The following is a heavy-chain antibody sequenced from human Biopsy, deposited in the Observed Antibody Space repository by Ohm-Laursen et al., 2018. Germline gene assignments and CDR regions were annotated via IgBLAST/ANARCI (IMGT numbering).Heavy chain of an antibody. D-gene: IGHD2/OR15-2a*01. CDR3: ARVFCTSTTCYGLLDN. J-gene: IGHJ4*02. CDR2: ISPYNDKT. Sequence: ATVKISCKASGYTFTSYDISWVRQAPGQGLEWLGWISPYNDKTSYPPKLQDRVTMTADTSTNTAHMELRSLRSDDTAVYYCARVFCTSTTCYGLLDNWGQGTVVSVSS. V-gene: IGHV1-18*01. CDR1: GYTFTSYD.